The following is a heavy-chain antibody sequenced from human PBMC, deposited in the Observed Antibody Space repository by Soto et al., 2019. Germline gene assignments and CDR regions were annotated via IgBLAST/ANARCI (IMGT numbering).Heavy chain of an antibody. CDR1: GYTFTSYG. D-gene: IGHD4-17*01. CDR2: ISAYNGNT. CDR3: ARDEPDYGGNTRGAFDI. J-gene: IGHJ3*02. Sequence: QVQLVKSGAEVKKPGASVKVSCKASGYTFTSYGISWVRQAPGQGLEWMGWISAYNGNTNYAQKLQGRVTMTTDTSTSTAYMELRSLRSDDTAVYYCARDEPDYGGNTRGAFDIWGQGTMVTVSS. V-gene: IGHV1-18*01.